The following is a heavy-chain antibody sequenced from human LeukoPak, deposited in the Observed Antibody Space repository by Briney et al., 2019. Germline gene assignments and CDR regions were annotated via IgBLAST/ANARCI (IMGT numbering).Heavy chain of an antibody. D-gene: IGHD3-10*01. CDR2: INHRRST. Sequence: SETLSLTCAVYGGSFSDYYWSWIRQPPGKGLEWIGEINHRRSTNYNPSLKSRVSISSDTSKNQISLKLISVTAADTAVYYCARHGPLGELLLTAPFDYWGQGTLVTVSS. V-gene: IGHV4-34*01. CDR3: ARHGPLGELLLTAPFDY. CDR1: GGSFSDYY. J-gene: IGHJ4*02.